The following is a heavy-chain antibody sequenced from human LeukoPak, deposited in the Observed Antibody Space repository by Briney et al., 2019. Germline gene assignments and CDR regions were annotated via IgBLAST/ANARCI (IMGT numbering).Heavy chain of an antibody. CDR1: GYTFTSYG. CDR2: ISAYNGNT. J-gene: IGHJ4*02. Sequence: GASVKVSCKASGYTFTSYGIRWVRQAPGQGLERMGWISAYNGNTNYPQKLQGRVTMTTDTSTSTAYMELRSLRSDDTAVYYCARVGRVRQWQYYFDYWGQGTLVTVSS. V-gene: IGHV1-18*01. D-gene: IGHD6-19*01. CDR3: ARVGRVRQWQYYFDY.